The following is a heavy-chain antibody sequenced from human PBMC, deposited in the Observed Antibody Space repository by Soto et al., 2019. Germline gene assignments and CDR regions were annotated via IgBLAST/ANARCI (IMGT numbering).Heavy chain of an antibody. V-gene: IGHV4-34*01. J-gene: IGHJ4*02. CDR1: GGSFSGYY. Sequence: QVQLQQWGAGLLKPSETLSLTCAVYGGSFSGYYWSWIRQPPGKGLEWIGEINHSGSTNYNPSLKSRVTISVDKSKNQFSLKLSSVTAADTAVYYCASSAYYDSSGYSRFDYWGQGTLVTVSS. D-gene: IGHD3-22*01. CDR3: ASSAYYDSSGYSRFDY. CDR2: INHSGST.